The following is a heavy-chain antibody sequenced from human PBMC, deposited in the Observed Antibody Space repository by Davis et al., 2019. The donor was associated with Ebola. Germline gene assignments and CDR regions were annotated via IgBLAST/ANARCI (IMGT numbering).Heavy chain of an antibody. CDR3: ARHHDTSYFYGMDV. Sequence: KVSCKGSGYSFANYWIAWVRQTPGKGLEWMGLIYPDDSETRYSPSFQGQVTISVDKSISTTYLQWSSLKASDTAMYYCARHHDTSYFYGMDVWCQGTTVTVSS. J-gene: IGHJ6*02. V-gene: IGHV5-51*01. CDR1: GYSFANYW. D-gene: IGHD3-22*01. CDR2: IYPDDSET.